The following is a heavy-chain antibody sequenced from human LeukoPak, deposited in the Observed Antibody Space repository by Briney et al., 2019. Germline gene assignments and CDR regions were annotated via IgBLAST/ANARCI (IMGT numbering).Heavy chain of an antibody. CDR3: ARYSTVTVYYFDY. CDR2: INPNTGGT. J-gene: IGHJ4*02. D-gene: IGHD4-17*01. Sequence: ASVKVSSKASGYTCTGYSVHWVRQAPGQGLEWMGWINPNTGGTNYAQKFQGRVTMTRDTSISTAYMELSRLRSDDTAIYYCARYSTVTVYYFDYWGQGTLVTVSS. CDR1: GYTCTGYS. V-gene: IGHV1-2*02.